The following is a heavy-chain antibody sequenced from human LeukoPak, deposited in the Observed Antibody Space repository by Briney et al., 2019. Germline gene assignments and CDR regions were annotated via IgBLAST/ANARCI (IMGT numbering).Heavy chain of an antibody. V-gene: IGHV3-9*01. Sequence: GGSLRLSCVVSGFTFDDYAMHWVRQAPGKGLEWVSGISGNSGSIGYADSVKGRFTISRDNAKNSLYLQMNSLRAEDTAVYYCARDPGSGYEEHFDYWGQGTLVTVSS. D-gene: IGHD5-12*01. J-gene: IGHJ4*02. CDR2: ISGNSGSI. CDR1: GFTFDDYA. CDR3: ARDPGSGYEEHFDY.